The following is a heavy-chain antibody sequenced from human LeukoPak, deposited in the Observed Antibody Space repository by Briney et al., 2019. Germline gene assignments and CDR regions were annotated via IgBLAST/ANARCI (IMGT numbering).Heavy chain of an antibody. CDR2: IYYSGST. CDR1: GGSISSSSYY. D-gene: IGHD3-22*01. Sequence: SETLSLTCTVSGGSISSSSYYWGWIRQPPGKGLEWIGSIYYSGSTYYNPSLKSRVTISVDTSKNQFSLKLSSVTAADTAVYYCVSGYSSNFAYWGQGPLVTVSS. V-gene: IGHV4-39*01. CDR3: VSGYSSNFAY. J-gene: IGHJ4*02.